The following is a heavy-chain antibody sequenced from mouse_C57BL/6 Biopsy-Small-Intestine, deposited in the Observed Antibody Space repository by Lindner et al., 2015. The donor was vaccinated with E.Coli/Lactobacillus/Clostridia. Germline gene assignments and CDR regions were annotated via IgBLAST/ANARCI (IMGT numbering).Heavy chain of an antibody. V-gene: IGHV1-18*01. CDR1: GYTFTDYN. J-gene: IGHJ4*01. D-gene: IGHD1-1*01. Sequence: SVKVSCKASGYTFTDYNIHWLRQAPGQGLEWMGWINPNSGGTTYAPKFQGRVTMTRDTSISTVNMELSRLRSDDTAVYYCAREGLAYTRSSGIWSDPWGQGTLVAVSS. CDR3: AREGLAYTRSSGIWSDP. CDR2: INPNSGGT.